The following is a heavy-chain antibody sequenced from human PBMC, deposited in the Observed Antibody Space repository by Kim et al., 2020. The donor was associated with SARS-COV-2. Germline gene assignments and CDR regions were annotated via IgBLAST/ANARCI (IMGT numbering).Heavy chain of an antibody. J-gene: IGHJ6*02. CDR2: INPSGGST. CDR3: AREEKGHYGDYEAYYYGMDV. CDR1: GYTFTSYH. V-gene: IGHV1-46*03. D-gene: IGHD4-17*01. Sequence: ASVKVSCKASGYTFTSYHMHWVRQAPGQGLEWMGIINPSGGSTSYAQKFQGRVTMTRDTSTSTVYMELSSLRSEDTAVYYCAREEKGHYGDYEAYYYGMDVWGQGTTVTVSS.